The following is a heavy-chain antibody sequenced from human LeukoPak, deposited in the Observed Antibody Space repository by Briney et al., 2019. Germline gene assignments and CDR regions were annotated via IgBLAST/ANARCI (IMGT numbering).Heavy chain of an antibody. CDR3: ARVSPSGRLSTMVRGVTNMYYYYYMDV. D-gene: IGHD3-10*01. V-gene: IGHV3-11*01. CDR2: ISSSGSTI. J-gene: IGHJ6*03. CDR1: GFTFSDYY. Sequence: PGGSLRLSCAASGFTFSDYYMSWIRQAPGKGLEWVSYISSSGSTIYYADSVKGRFTISRDNAKNSLYLQMNSLRAEDTAVYYCARVSPSGRLSTMVRGVTNMYYYYYMDVWGKGTTVTVSS.